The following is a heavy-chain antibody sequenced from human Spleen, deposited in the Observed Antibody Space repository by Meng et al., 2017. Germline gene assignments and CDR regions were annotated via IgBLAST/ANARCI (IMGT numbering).Heavy chain of an antibody. CDR3: ARKYGNYPYYFDY. J-gene: IGHJ4*02. CDR1: GGSITSNNR. CDR2: IYHSGSA. V-gene: IGHV4-4*02. Sequence: VQLQGAGPGRVKPSGTLSLTCGVSGGSITSNNRWSWVRQPPGKGLEWIGEIYHSGSANYNPSLKSRLTISVDKSKTQFSLTLSSVTAADTAVYYCARKYGNYPYYFDYWGQGTLVTVSS. D-gene: IGHD1-7*01.